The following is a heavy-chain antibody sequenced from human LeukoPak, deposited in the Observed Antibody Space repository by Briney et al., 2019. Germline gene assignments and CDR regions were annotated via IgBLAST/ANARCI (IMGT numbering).Heavy chain of an antibody. V-gene: IGHV1-18*01. CDR3: ARTDTAFAEHGEYFDY. J-gene: IGHJ4*02. CDR2: ISAYNGNT. CDR1: GYTFTSYG. D-gene: IGHD5-18*01. Sequence: ASVKVSCKASGYTFTSYGISWVRQAPGQGLEWMGWISAYNGNTNYAQKLQGRVTMTTDTSTSTAYMELRSLRSDDTAVYYCARTDTAFAEHGEYFDYWGQGTLVTVSS.